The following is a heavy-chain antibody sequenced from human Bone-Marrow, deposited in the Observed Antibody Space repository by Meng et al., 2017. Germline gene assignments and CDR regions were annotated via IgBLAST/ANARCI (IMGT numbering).Heavy chain of an antibody. Sequence: ASVKVSCKPSGYNFPDYWLHWVRRAPGQGLEWMGRIDPKSGDTHYAQRFQGRFTMTGDTSISTAYMELSGLRSDDTAMYYCARDEDISAAGKLFGDYWGQGTLVTVSS. CDR1: GYNFPDYW. J-gene: IGHJ4*02. V-gene: IGHV1-2*06. CDR3: ARDEDISAAGKLFGDY. D-gene: IGHD6-13*01. CDR2: IDPKSGDT.